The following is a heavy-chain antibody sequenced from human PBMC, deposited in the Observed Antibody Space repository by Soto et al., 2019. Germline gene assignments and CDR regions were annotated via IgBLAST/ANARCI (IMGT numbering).Heavy chain of an antibody. CDR1: GYSFTNYW. CDR2: IDPSDSYT. D-gene: IGHD2-2*02. J-gene: IGHJ6*02. CDR3: ARLKGYCMSTSCYNFYYGMDV. V-gene: IGHV5-10-1*01. Sequence: GESLKISWKASGYSFTNYWISWVRQMPGKALEWMGRIDPSDSYTNYSPSFEGHVTISVDKSITTAYLQWSSLKASGTAMYYCARLKGYCMSTSCYNFYYGMDVWGQGSTVIVSS.